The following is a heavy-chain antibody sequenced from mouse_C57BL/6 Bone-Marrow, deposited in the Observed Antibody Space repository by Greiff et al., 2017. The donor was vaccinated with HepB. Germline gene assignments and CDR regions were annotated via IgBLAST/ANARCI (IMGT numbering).Heavy chain of an antibody. D-gene: IGHD2-3*01. CDR1: GYTFTSYG. Sequence: QVQLKESGAELARPGASVKLSCKASGYTFTSYGISWVKQRTGQGLEWIGEIYPRSGNTYYNEKFKGKATLTADKSSSTAYMELRSLTSEDSAVYFCARRGDGYYVLYFDYWGQGTTLTVSS. CDR2: IYPRSGNT. J-gene: IGHJ2*01. V-gene: IGHV1-81*01. CDR3: ARRGDGYYVLYFDY.